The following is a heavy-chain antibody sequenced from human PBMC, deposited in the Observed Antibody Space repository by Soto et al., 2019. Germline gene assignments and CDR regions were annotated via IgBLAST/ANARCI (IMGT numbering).Heavy chain of an antibody. CDR1: GDSIHGRYY. CDR2: LYYGGNV. CDR3: AGVEVPESSSWHPCDP. J-gene: IGHJ5*02. Sequence: PSETLSLTCSVSGDSIHGRYYWSWIRQHPGKGLEWIGHLYYGGNVYYNPSLKTRLTMSLETSKSQFSLKLNSVTAADTAVYFCAGVEVPESSSWHPCDPWGQGTLVTVSS. D-gene: IGHD6-13*01. V-gene: IGHV4-31*03.